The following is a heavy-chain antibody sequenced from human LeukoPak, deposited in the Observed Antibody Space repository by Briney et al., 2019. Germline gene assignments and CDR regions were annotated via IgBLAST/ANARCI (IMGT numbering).Heavy chain of an antibody. CDR1: GFTVDNYY. CDR2: IYRIGTT. Sequence: PGGSLRLSCAASGFTVDNYYMIWGRQAPGKGLEWVSLIYRIGTTNYADSVRGRFTISRDNSKNTIYLQMNSLRADDTAIYYCARGRAVTVNYYFDSWGQGTLVTVAS. J-gene: IGHJ4*02. D-gene: IGHD6-19*01. CDR3: ARGRAVTVNYYFDS. V-gene: IGHV3-53*01.